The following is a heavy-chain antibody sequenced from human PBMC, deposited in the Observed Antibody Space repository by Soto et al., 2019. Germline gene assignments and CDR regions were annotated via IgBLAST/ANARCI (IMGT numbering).Heavy chain of an antibody. D-gene: IGHD6-6*01. Sequence: QVQLVQSGAEVKKPGSSVKVSCKASGGTFSSYAISWVRQAPGQGLEWMGGIIPIFGTANYAQKFQGRVTIAADESTSTAYMELSGLGSEDTAVYYCAGGLGYSSSSGSNWFDPWGRGTLVSVSS. J-gene: IGHJ5*02. CDR2: IIPIFGTA. CDR1: GGTFSSYA. V-gene: IGHV1-69*01. CDR3: AGGLGYSSSSGSNWFDP.